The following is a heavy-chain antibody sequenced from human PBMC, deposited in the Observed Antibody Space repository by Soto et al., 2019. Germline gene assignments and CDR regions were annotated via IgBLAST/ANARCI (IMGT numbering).Heavy chain of an antibody. CDR2: VSAYNGNT. V-gene: IGHV1-18*01. D-gene: IGHD3-9*01. CDR3: ARVVYDILTGYYMVFDY. Sequence: ASVKVSCKASGYTFTSYGISWVRQAPGQGLEWMGWVSAYNGNTNYAQKLQGRVTMTTDTSTSTAYMELRSLRSDDTAVYYCARVVYDILTGYYMVFDYWGQGTLVTVSS. CDR1: GYTFTSYG. J-gene: IGHJ4*02.